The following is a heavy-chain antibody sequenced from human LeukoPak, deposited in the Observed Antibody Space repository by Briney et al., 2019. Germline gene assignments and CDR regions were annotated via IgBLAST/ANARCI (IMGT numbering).Heavy chain of an antibody. CDR2: VYSDDTT. V-gene: IGHV3-66*01. J-gene: IGHJ6*02. Sequence: GGSLRLSCAASGFTVSSNYMNWVRQAPGKGLEWVSVVYSDDTTYYADSVKGIFTISRDNSKNTLYLQMNSLRAEDTAVYYCARDPEYNDYGDYGRYGMDVWGQGTTATVSS. D-gene: IGHD4-17*01. CDR1: GFTVSSNY. CDR3: ARDPEYNDYGDYGRYGMDV.